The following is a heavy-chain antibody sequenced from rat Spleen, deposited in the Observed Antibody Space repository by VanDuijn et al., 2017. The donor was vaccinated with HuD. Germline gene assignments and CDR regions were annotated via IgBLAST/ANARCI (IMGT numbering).Heavy chain of an antibody. CDR2: ISNTGLTT. D-gene: IGHD5-1*01. CDR1: GFTFDNYW. Sequence: EVQLVESGGGLVQPGRSLRLSCVASGFTFDNYWMTWVRQAPGQGLEWSASISNTGLTTYYPDPVKGRFSISRDNAKSTLYLQMDSLRSEDTATYYCTTDRPGALMDAWGQGVSVTVSS. CDR3: TTDRPGALMDA. V-gene: IGHV5-31*01. J-gene: IGHJ4*01.